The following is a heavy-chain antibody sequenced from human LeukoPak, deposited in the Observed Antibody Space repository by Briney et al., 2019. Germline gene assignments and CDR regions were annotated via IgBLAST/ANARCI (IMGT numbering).Heavy chain of an antibody. D-gene: IGHD6-6*01. Sequence: SVKVSCRASGGTFSSYAISWVRQAPGQGLEWMGRIIPILGTANYAQKFQGRVTITADKSTSTAYMELSSLRSEDTAVYYAAYSSFRDAFDIWGQGTMVTVSS. J-gene: IGHJ3*02. CDR3: AYSSFRDAFDI. CDR2: IIPILGTA. V-gene: IGHV1-69*04. CDR1: GGTFSSYA.